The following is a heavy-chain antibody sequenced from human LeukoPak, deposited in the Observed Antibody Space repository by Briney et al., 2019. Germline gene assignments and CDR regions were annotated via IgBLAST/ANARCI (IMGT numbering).Heavy chain of an antibody. V-gene: IGHV4-39*07. Sequence: SETLSLTCSVSGGSISLSYYYWGWIRQPPGKALEWIGSVYYSGTTSYNPSLKSRVTISVDMSKNHFSLRLSSVTAADTAMYYCARLRYYDSSGYYYGAFDIWGQGTMVTVSS. CDR2: VYYSGTT. CDR3: ARLRYYDSSGYYYGAFDI. J-gene: IGHJ3*02. CDR1: GGSISLSYYY. D-gene: IGHD3-22*01.